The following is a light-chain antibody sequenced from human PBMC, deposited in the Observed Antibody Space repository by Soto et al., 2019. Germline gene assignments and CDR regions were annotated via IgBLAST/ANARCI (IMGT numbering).Light chain of an antibody. CDR1: KLGEKY. V-gene: IGLV3-1*01. CDR2: QDT. Sequence: SYELTQPPSVSVSPGETASITCSGDKLGEKYVCWYQQKPGQSPMMVIYQDTKRPSGIPERFSGSNSVNTATLTISETQAIDEADFYCQACDSSTVVFGGGTKLTVL. CDR3: QACDSSTVV. J-gene: IGLJ3*02.